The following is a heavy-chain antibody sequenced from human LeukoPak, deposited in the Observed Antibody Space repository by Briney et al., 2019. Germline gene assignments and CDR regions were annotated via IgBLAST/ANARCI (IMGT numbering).Heavy chain of an antibody. Sequence: KASETLSLTCTVSGASISTNTDYWGWIRQPPGRGLEWIGSMHYSGHTYHNASLRSRVTISLDTSENQFSLKVNSVTAADTAVYYCARHKEYGGNPTFDYWGQGILITVPS. V-gene: IGHV4-39*01. CDR2: MHYSGHT. CDR1: GASISTNTDY. J-gene: IGHJ4*02. CDR3: ARHKEYGGNPTFDY. D-gene: IGHD4/OR15-4a*01.